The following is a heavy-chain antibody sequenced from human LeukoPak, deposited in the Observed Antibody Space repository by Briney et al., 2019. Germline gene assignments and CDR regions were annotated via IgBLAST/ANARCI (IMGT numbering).Heavy chain of an antibody. J-gene: IGHJ3*02. CDR1: GFTFDDYA. CDR3: AKGVGATAPVGFDI. CDR2: ISWNSGSI. Sequence: GRSLRLSCVASGFTFDDYAMHWVRQAPGKGLEWVSGISWNSGSIGYADSVKGRFTISRDNAKNSLYLQMNSLRAEDTALYYCAKGVGATAPVGFDIWGQGTMVTVSS. D-gene: IGHD1-26*01. V-gene: IGHV3-9*01.